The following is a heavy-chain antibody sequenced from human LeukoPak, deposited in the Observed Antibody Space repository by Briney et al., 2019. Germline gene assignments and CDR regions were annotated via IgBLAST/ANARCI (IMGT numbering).Heavy chain of an antibody. CDR3: ARLPDDYGDYKHFQN. Sequence: PGGSLRLSCAASGFTFSSYSMHWVRQAPGKGLEWVSSIGSSSSYLYYADSVKGRFTISRDNAKNSLYLQMNSLRADDTAVYYCARLPDDYGDYKHFQNWGQGTLVIVSS. J-gene: IGHJ1*01. V-gene: IGHV3-21*01. CDR1: GFTFSSYS. D-gene: IGHD4-17*01. CDR2: IGSSSSYL.